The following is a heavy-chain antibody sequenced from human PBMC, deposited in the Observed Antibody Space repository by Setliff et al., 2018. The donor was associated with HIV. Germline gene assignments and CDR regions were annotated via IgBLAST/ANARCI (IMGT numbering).Heavy chain of an antibody. CDR2: LTSGTATM. J-gene: IGHJ4*02. CDR1: GFTFSAYS. V-gene: IGHV3-48*01. CDR3: AREAYDVLTPHAHIDY. Sequence: SGGSLRLSCAASGFTFSAYSMHWVRQAPGKGLEWLSYLTSGTATMYYADSVKGRFTISRDNVKNSLYLQMNSLRAEDTAFYYCAREAYDVLTPHAHIDYWGQGVLVTVSS. D-gene: IGHD3-9*01.